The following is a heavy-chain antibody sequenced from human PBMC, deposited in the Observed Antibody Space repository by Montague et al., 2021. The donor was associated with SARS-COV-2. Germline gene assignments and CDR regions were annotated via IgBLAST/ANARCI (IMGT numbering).Heavy chain of an antibody. D-gene: IGHD4-17*01. CDR2: IYTSGRT. CDR1: GASIGSGSYY. Sequence: TLSLTCSVSGASIGSGSYYWSWIRRAAGEGLEWIGRIYTSGRTDYNPSLINRVTISLDTSKNQFSLKLSSLTTADTGVYYCARAPDDYGTFGYWGQGIPVIVSS. V-gene: IGHV4-61*02. CDR3: ARAPDDYGTFGY. J-gene: IGHJ4*02.